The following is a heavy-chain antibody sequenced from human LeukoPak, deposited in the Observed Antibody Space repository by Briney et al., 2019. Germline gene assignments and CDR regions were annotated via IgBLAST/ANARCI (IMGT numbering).Heavy chain of an antibody. CDR1: GYTFTGYY. Sequence: AASVKVSCKASGYTFTGYYMHWVRQAPGQGLEWMGWINPNSGGTNYAQKFQGWVTMTRDTSISTAYMELSRLRSDDTAVYYCANANNMDCSFYILGQRTNVTLSS. J-gene: IGHJ3*02. CDR2: INPNSGGT. V-gene: IGHV1-2*04. D-gene: IGHD2-15*01. CDR3: ANANNMDCSFYI.